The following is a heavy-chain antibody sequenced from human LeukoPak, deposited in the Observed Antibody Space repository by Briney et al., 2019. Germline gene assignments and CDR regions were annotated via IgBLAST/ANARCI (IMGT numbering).Heavy chain of an antibody. Sequence: SETLSLTCAVYGGSFSGYDWSWIRQPPGKGLEWIGEINHSGSTNYNPSLKSRVTISVDTSKNQFSLKLSSVTAADTAVYYCARGTSGARYYYYGMDVWGKGTTVTVSS. CDR1: GGSFSGYD. CDR3: ARGTSGARYYYYGMDV. D-gene: IGHD2-8*02. CDR2: INHSGST. V-gene: IGHV4-34*01. J-gene: IGHJ6*04.